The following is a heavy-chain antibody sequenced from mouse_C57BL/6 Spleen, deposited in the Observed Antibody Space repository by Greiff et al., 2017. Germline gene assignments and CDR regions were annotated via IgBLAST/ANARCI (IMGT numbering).Heavy chain of an antibody. CDR1: GFTFSDFY. J-gene: IGHJ4*01. Sequence: DVMLVESGGGLVQSGRSLRLSCATSGFTFSDFYMEWVRQAPGKGLEWIAASRNKANDYTTEYSASVKGRFIVSRDTSQSILYLQMNALRAEDTAIYYCARDRDYYGMDYWGQGTSVTVSS. CDR3: ARDRDYYGMDY. V-gene: IGHV7-1*01. CDR2: SRNKANDYTT.